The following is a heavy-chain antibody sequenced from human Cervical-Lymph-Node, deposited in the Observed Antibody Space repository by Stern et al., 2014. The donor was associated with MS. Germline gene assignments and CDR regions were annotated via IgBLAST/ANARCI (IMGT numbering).Heavy chain of an antibody. CDR3: ARSSSPSPYYYYGMDV. CDR2: IWYDGSNK. J-gene: IGHJ6*02. D-gene: IGHD6-13*01. V-gene: IGHV3-33*01. Sequence: VQLVESGGGVVQPGRSLRLSCAASGFTFSSYGMHWVRQAPGKGLEWVAVIWYDGSNKYYADSVNGRLPISIANSENTLYLQMNSLRAEDSAVYYCARSSSPSPYYYYGMDVWGQGTTVTVSS. CDR1: GFTFSSYG.